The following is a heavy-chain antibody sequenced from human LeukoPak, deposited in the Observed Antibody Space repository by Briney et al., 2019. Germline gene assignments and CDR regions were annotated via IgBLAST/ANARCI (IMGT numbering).Heavy chain of an antibody. CDR2: ISSSSSTI. V-gene: IGHV3-48*01. CDR3: ARADNLGYYYYYMDV. J-gene: IGHJ6*03. Sequence: PGGSLRLSCAASGFTFSSYSMNWVRQAPGKGLEWVSYISSSSSTIYYADSVKGRFTISRDNAKNSLYLQMNSLRAEDTAVYYCARADNLGYYYYYMDVWGKGTTVTVSS. D-gene: IGHD1-14*01. CDR1: GFTFSSYS.